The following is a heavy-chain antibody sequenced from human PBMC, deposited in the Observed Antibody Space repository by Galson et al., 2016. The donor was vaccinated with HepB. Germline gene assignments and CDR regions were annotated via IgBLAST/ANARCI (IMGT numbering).Heavy chain of an antibody. CDR2: IDHIAST. J-gene: IGHJ4*02. Sequence: SETLSLTCAVSGASLSINTWGSWVRQTPGKGLEWIGEIDHIASTNYKPSLKSRVNISVDKSKNQFSLKLSSVTAADTALYYCAGFDLGCCGTGICSKWGQGSLVTVSA. V-gene: IGHV4-4*02. CDR1: GASLSINTW. CDR3: AGFDLGCCGTGICSK. D-gene: IGHD2-15*01.